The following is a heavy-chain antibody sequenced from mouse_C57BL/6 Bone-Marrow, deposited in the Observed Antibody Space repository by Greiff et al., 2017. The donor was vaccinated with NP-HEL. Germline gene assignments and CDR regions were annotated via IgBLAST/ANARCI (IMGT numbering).Heavy chain of an antibody. CDR2: INPSTGGT. CDR1: GYSFTGDY. V-gene: IGHV1-42*01. D-gene: IGHD1-2*01. J-gene: IGHJ2*01. CDR3: ARYGYPGYFDY. Sequence: VQLKQSGPELVKPGASVKISCKASGYSFTGDYMNWVKQSPEKSLEWIGEINPSTGGTTYNQKFKAKATLTVDKSSSTAYMQLKSLTSEDSAVYYCARYGYPGYFDYWGQGTTLTVSS.